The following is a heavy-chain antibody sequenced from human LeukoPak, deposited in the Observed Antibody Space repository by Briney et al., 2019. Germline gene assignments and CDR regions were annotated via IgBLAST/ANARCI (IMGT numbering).Heavy chain of an antibody. Sequence: EGSLRLSCAASGLTFSSYSMNWVRQAPGKGLEWVSSISSSSSYIYYADSVKGRFTISRDNAKNSLYLQMNSLRAEDTAVYYCARDAYYYDSSGYGYYYYGMDAWGQGTTVTVSS. CDR2: ISSSSSYI. CDR1: GLTFSSYS. CDR3: ARDAYYYDSSGYGYYYYGMDA. V-gene: IGHV3-21*01. D-gene: IGHD3-22*01. J-gene: IGHJ6*02.